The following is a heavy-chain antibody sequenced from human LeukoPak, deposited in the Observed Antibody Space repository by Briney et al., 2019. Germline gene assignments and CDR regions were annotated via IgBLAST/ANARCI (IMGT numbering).Heavy chain of an antibody. CDR3: AKAGGYYYYFYMDV. Sequence: GGSLRLSCAASGFTFSSYAMNWVRQAPGKGLEWVSAISGSGNTVHYADSVQGRFTISRDNSKNTLYLRMKSLRAEDTAVYYCAKAGGYYYYFYMDVWGKGTTVTVSS. V-gene: IGHV3-23*01. D-gene: IGHD2-8*02. CDR1: GFTFSSYA. CDR2: ISGSGNTV. J-gene: IGHJ6*03.